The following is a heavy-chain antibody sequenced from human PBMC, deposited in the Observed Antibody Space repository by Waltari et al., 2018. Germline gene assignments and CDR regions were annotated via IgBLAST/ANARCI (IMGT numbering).Heavy chain of an antibody. CDR3: ASESLRGWFDP. J-gene: IGHJ5*02. Sequence: QLQLQESGPGLVKPSETLSLTCTVSGGSISSSSYYWGWIRQPPGKGLEGIGSIDYSGSTYYNPSLKSRVTISVDTSKNKFSLKLSSVTAADTAVYYCASESLRGWFDPWGQGTLVTISS. CDR1: GGSISSSSYY. CDR2: IDYSGST. V-gene: IGHV4-39*07.